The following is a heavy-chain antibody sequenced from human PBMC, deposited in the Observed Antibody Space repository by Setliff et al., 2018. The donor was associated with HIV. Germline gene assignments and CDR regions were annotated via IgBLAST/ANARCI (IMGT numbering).Heavy chain of an antibody. CDR3: TRGGTGTVSHKLGIDP. Sequence: PGGSLRLSCEASGFAFSSHAMHWVRQAAGKGLEWVAVISFDTRIQVYADSVKGRFTISRDNSKNTLSLQMDSLTTEDTAMYYCTRGGTGTVSHKLGIDPWGQGTLVTVSS. V-gene: IGHV3-30*04. D-gene: IGHD4-4*01. CDR2: ISFDTRIQ. J-gene: IGHJ5*02. CDR1: GFAFSSHA.